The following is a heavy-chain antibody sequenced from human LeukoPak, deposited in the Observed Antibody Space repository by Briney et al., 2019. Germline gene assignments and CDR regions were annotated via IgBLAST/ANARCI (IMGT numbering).Heavy chain of an antibody. Sequence: GASVTVSCTASGYTFTSYDINWVRQATGQGLEWMGWMNPNSGNTGYALKFQGRVTMTRNTSISTAYMELSSLRSEDTAVYYRARGRRRWPFDYWGQGTLVTVSS. CDR2: MNPNSGNT. CDR1: GYTFTSYD. J-gene: IGHJ4*02. CDR3: ARGRRRWPFDY. D-gene: IGHD4-23*01. V-gene: IGHV1-8*01.